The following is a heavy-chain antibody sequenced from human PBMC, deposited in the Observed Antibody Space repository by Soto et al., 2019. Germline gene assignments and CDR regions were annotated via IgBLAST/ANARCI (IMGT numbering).Heavy chain of an antibody. CDR1: GFTFSSYG. D-gene: IGHD1-20*01. Sequence: GGSLRLSCAASGFTFSSYGMHWVRQAPGKGLEWVAVTSYDGSNEFYADSVKGRFTISRDNSKNTLYLQMYSLRAEDTAVYYCAKEKGLGMGDYWGQGTLVTVSS. CDR2: TSYDGSNE. CDR3: AKEKGLGMGDY. V-gene: IGHV3-30*18. J-gene: IGHJ4*02.